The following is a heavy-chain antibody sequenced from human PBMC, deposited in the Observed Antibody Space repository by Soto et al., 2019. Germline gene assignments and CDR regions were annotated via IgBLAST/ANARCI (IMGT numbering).Heavy chain of an antibody. CDR3: ARAPRMAPFDI. V-gene: IGHV3-23*01. CDR2: ISGSGDKT. Sequence: PGGSLRLSCAASGFSFSTYPMVWVRQAPGKRLEAVSSISGSGDKTYYKDSVKGRFTISRDNSKNTVYLQMNSLRAEDTALYFCARAPRMAPFDIWGQGTMVTVSS. J-gene: IGHJ3*02. CDR1: GFSFSTYP.